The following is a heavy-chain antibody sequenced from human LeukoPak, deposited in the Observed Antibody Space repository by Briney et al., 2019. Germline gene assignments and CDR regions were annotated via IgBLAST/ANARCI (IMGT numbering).Heavy chain of an antibody. CDR3: ATSTKVVRPDSWDS. D-gene: IGHD4-11*01. CDR1: GGSFDGYS. Sequence: SETLSLTCAISGGSFDGYSWSWIRQSPGEGLEWIGEINLGGSTNYNPSLKSRVTMTIDTSKREVSLKLTSVTAADTSIYFCATSTKVVRPDSWDSWGQGTLVSVSS. J-gene: IGHJ4*02. CDR2: INLGGST. V-gene: IGHV4-34*01.